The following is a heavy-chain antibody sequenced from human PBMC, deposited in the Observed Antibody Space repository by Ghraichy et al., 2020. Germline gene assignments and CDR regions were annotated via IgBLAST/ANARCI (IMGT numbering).Heavy chain of an antibody. D-gene: IGHD2/OR15-2a*01. J-gene: IGHJ6*03. CDR2: ISGSGGST. CDR1: GFTFSSYA. V-gene: IGHV3-23*01. CDR3: AKASSSTFDYYYMDV. Sequence: GESLNISCAASGFTFSSYAMSWVRQGPGKGLEWVSDISGSGGSTYYADSVKGRFTISRDNSKNTLYLQMNSLSADDTAVYYCAKASSSTFDYYYMDVWGKGTTVTVSS.